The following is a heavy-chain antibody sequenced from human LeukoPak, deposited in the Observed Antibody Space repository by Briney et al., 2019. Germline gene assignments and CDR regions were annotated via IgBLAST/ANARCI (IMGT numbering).Heavy chain of an antibody. V-gene: IGHV4-59*01. CDR3: ARAEDMGTTKRGAPFDY. CDR2: IYYSGST. J-gene: IGHJ4*02. D-gene: IGHD2-15*01. CDR1: GGSISIYY. Sequence: SETLSLTCTVSGGSISIYYWSWIRQPPGKGLEWIGYIYYSGSTNYNPSLKSRVTISVDTSKNQFSLKLSSVTAADTAVYYCARAEDMGTTKRGAPFDYWGQGTLVTVSS.